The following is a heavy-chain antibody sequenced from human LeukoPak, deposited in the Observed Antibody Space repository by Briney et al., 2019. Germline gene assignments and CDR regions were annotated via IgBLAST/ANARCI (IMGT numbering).Heavy chain of an antibody. Sequence: SVKVPCKASGGTFSSYAISWVRQAPGQGLEWMGGIIPIFGTANYAQKFQGRVTITADESTSTAYMELSSLRSEDTAVYYCARGSESQLLLFDYWGQGTLVTVSS. CDR3: ARGSESQLLLFDY. CDR2: IIPIFGTA. V-gene: IGHV1-69*13. CDR1: GGTFSSYA. J-gene: IGHJ4*02. D-gene: IGHD2-15*01.